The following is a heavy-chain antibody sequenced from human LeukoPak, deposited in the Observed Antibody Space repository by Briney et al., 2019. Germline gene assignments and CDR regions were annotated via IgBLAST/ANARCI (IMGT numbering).Heavy chain of an antibody. J-gene: IGHJ5*02. CDR2: ISYDGSNK. V-gene: IGHV3-30*18. CDR1: GFTFSSYG. Sequence: GGSLRLSCAASGFTFSSYGMHWARQAPGKGLEWVAVISYDGSNKYYADSVKGRFTISRDNSKNTLYLQMNSLRAEDTAVYYCAKETTTVTDWFDPWGQGTLVTVSS. D-gene: IGHD4-17*01. CDR3: AKETTTVTDWFDP.